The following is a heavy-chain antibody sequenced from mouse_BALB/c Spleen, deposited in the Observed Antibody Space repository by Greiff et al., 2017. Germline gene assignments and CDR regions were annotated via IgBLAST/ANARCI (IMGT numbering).Heavy chain of an antibody. Sequence: VQLQQSGPELVKPGASVKISCKASGYSFTGYFMNWVMPSHGKSLEWIGRINPYNGDTFYNQKFKGKATLTVDKSSSTAHMELRSLASEDSAVYYCARYLTGGGFFAYWGQGTLVTVSA. CDR1: GYSFTGYF. CDR3: ARYLTGGGFFAY. D-gene: IGHD4-1*01. V-gene: IGHV1-20*02. J-gene: IGHJ3*01. CDR2: INPYNGDT.